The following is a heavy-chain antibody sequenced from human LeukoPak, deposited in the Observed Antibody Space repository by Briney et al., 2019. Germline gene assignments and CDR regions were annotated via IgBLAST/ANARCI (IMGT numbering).Heavy chain of an antibody. J-gene: IGHJ6*03. Sequence: SESLSLTCTVAGGSIGTYYSGWIRHPPRKGREWIGYICVTESTRYNPYLQSRVTISVDTSRNQFFLKMSSVTAADTAVYYCARHIGGGIEDMDVWGKGTKVTVSS. V-gene: IGHV4-59*08. D-gene: IGHD3-16*02. CDR2: ICVTEST. CDR1: GGSIGTYY. CDR3: ARHIGGGIEDMDV.